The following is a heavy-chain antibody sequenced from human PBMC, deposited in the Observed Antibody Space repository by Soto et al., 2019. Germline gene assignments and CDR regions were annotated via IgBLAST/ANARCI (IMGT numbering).Heavy chain of an antibody. Sequence: PGGSLRLSCASSGFTFINYWMSWVRQAPGKGLEWVANLKEDGSVNYYMDSVKGRFTISRDNAKNSLYLQINSLRVEDTAVYYCARIGYSSSCFDYWGQGTLVTVSS. J-gene: IGHJ4*02. CDR2: LKEDGSVN. D-gene: IGHD6-13*01. CDR1: GFTFINYW. CDR3: ARIGYSSSCFDY. V-gene: IGHV3-7*01.